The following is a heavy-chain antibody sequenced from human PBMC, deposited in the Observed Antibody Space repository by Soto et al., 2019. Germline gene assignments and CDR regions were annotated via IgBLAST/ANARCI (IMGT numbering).Heavy chain of an antibody. Sequence: TSTVFDGKIIDRGYCRSLIRKPPGKGLEWIGYIYHSGSTYYNPSLKSRVTISVDRSKNQFSLKLSSVTAADTAVYYCASSFGKLAGLVLSAFD. CDR3: ASSFGKLAGLVLSAFD. J-gene: IGHJ3*01. CDR1: DGKIIDRGYC. D-gene: IGHD6-19*01. V-gene: IGHV4-30-2*01. CDR2: IYHSGST.